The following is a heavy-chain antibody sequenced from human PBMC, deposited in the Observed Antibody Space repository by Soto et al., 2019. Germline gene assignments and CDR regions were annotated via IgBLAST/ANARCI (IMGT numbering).Heavy chain of an antibody. J-gene: IGHJ6*02. CDR1: GYTFTSYY. CDR3: ARDLAAADQYYYYGMDV. D-gene: IGHD6-13*01. Sequence: ASVKVSCKASGYTFTSYYMHWVRQAPGQGLEWMGIINPSGGSTSYAQKFQGRVTMTRDTSTGTVYMELSSLRSEDTAVYYCARDLAAADQYYYYGMDVWGQGTTVTVSS. V-gene: IGHV1-46*01. CDR2: INPSGGST.